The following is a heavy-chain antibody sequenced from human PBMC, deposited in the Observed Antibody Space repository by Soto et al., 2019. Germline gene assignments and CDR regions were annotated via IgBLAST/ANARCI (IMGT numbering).Heavy chain of an antibody. V-gene: IGHV3-23*01. Sequence: EVQLLESGGGLVQPGGSLRLSCAASGFTFSSYARSWVRQAQGKGLEWVSAISGSGGSTYYADSVKGRFTISRDNSNNTLYVQMNSLRAEDTAVYYCAKEVIAVAGTYDYWGQGTLVTVSS. J-gene: IGHJ4*02. CDR2: ISGSGGST. CDR3: AKEVIAVAGTYDY. CDR1: GFTFSSYA. D-gene: IGHD6-19*01.